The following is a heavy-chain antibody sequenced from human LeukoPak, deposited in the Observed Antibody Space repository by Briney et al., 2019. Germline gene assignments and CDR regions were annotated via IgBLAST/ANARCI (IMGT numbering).Heavy chain of an antibody. CDR2: IYYSGST. CDR1: GGSISSYY. D-gene: IGHD3-10*01. CDR3: ARLHLPKFGPDAFDI. J-gene: IGHJ3*02. V-gene: IGHV4-59*08. Sequence: SETLSLTCTVSGGSISSYYWSWIRQPPGKGLEWIGYIYYSGSTNYNPSLKSRVTISVDTSRNQFSLKLSSVTAADTAVYYCARLHLPKFGPDAFDIWGQGTMVTVSS.